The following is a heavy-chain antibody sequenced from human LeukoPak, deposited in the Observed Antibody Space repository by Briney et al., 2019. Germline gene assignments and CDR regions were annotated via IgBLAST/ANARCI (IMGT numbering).Heavy chain of an antibody. V-gene: IGHV3-30*01. J-gene: IGHJ3*02. CDR3: ARDVPQDKWYAFDI. D-gene: IGHD2-15*01. CDR2: ISYDGSNK. Sequence: HPGRSLRLSCAASGFPFSSSAMHWVRQAPGKGLEWVAVISYDGSNKYYADSVKGRFTISRDNSKNTLYLQMNSLRAEDTAVYYCARDVPQDKWYAFDIWGQGTMVTVSS. CDR1: GFPFSSSA.